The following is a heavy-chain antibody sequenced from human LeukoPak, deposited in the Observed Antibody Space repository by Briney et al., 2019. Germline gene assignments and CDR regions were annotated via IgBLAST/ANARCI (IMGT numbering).Heavy chain of an antibody. D-gene: IGHD3-3*01. CDR2: ISASAGST. CDR1: GFTFSNYG. Sequence: GGSLRLSCAASGFTFSNYGMSWVRQAPGKGLGWVSTISASAGSTYYADSVKGRFTISRDNSRNTLFLQMNSLRAEDTAVYYCAKAVLRFLEWSYFDCWGQGTLVTVSS. CDR3: AKAVLRFLEWSYFDC. J-gene: IGHJ4*02. V-gene: IGHV3-23*01.